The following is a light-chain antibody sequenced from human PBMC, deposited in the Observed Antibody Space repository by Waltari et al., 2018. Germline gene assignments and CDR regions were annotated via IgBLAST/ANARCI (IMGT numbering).Light chain of an antibody. CDR2: WAS. V-gene: IGKV4-1*01. Sequence: DIVMTQSPDSLAVSLGERATINCTSSQSVLYSSDNRTYLAWYQQKPGQPPNLLIYWASTRESGVPDRFSGSGSGTDFTLTISSLQAEDVAVYYCQQYYITPLSFGGGTKVEIK. J-gene: IGKJ4*01. CDR3: QQYYITPLS. CDR1: QSVLYSSDNRTY.